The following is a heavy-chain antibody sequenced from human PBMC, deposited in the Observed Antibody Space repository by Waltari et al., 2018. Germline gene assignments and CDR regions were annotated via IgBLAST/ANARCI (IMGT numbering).Heavy chain of an antibody. CDR3: AKLGIAVVDFQH. Sequence: VESGGGVVQPGRSLRLSCAASGFTFSSYGMHWVRQAPGKGLEWVAVISYDGSNKYYADSVKGRFTISRDNSKNTLYLQMNSLRAEDTAVYYCAKLGIAVVDFQHWGQGTLVTVSS. J-gene: IGHJ1*01. V-gene: IGHV3-30*18. CDR1: GFTFSSYG. D-gene: IGHD6-19*01. CDR2: ISYDGSNK.